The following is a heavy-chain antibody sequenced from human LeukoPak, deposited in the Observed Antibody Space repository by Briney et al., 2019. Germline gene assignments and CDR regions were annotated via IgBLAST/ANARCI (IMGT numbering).Heavy chain of an antibody. CDR3: ARQGIYYYASGSYST. J-gene: IGHJ4*02. V-gene: IGHV5-51*01. CDR2: IYPDDSDT. D-gene: IGHD3-10*01. Sequence: GESLKISCKASGYKFTSHRIAWVRQMPGKGLEWMGIIYPDDSDTRYSPSFQGQVTISADKSISTAYLQWNSLKASDTAMYYCARQGIYYYASGSYSTWGQGTLVTVSS. CDR1: GYKFTSHR.